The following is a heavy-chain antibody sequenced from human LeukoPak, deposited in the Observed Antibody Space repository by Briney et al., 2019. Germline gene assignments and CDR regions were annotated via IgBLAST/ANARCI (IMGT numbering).Heavy chain of an antibody. V-gene: IGHV3-30*18. D-gene: IGHD2/OR15-2a*01. CDR1: GFTFSNYG. CDR3: AKDLSVRGYYYGMDV. Sequence: GRSLRLSCAASGFTFSNYGMHWVRQAPGKGLEWVAVISYDGSNKYYADSVKGRFTISRDNSKNTLYLQMNSLRAEDTAVYYCAKDLSVRGYYYGMDVWGQGTTVTVSS. CDR2: ISYDGSNK. J-gene: IGHJ6*02.